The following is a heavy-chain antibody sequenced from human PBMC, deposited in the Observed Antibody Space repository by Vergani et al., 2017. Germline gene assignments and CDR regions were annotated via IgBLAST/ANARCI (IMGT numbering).Heavy chain of an antibody. V-gene: IGHV1-46*01. CDR1: GYPFVSYY. J-gene: IGHJ4*02. CDR3: ARDLGPGSGWSRFDY. D-gene: IGHD6-19*01. Sequence: QVQLVQSGAEVKRPGASVKVSCKASGYPFVSYYIHWVRQAPGQGLEWMGIINPNSGHTDYAQKFQGRVTMTRDTSTSTVYMELSSLRSEDTAVFYCARDLGPGSGWSRFDYWGQGTLVTVSS. CDR2: INPNSGHT.